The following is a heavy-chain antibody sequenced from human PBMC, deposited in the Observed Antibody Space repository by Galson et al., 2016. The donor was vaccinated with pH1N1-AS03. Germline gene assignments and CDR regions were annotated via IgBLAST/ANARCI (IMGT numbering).Heavy chain of an antibody. CDR1: GFSFEDYG. J-gene: IGHJ4*02. D-gene: IGHD3-22*01. V-gene: IGHV3-20*04. CDR2: INWLGGST. CDR3: ARDFYDSSGYFKAPFDY. Sequence: SPRLSCAASGFSFEDYGMSWVRQAPGKGLEWVSGINWLGGSTGYADSAKGRFTISRDNAKESLYLQMNSLRVEDTAFYYCARDFYDSSGYFKAPFDYWGQGALVTVSS.